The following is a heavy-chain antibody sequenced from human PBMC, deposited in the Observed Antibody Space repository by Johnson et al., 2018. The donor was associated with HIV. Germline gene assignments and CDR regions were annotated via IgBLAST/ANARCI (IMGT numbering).Heavy chain of an antibody. CDR1: GFTFSDYY. V-gene: IGHV3-11*04. D-gene: IGHD3-9*01. CDR2: ISSSGRTI. Sequence: VQLVESGGGLVKPGGSLRLSCAASGFTFSDYYMTWIRQAPGKGLESISSISSSGRTIYYADSVKGRFTMSRDNAKKSLYLQMNSLRAEDTAVYYCAREEGTDILTRGDAFDIWGQGTMVTVSS. CDR3: AREEGTDILTRGDAFDI. J-gene: IGHJ3*02.